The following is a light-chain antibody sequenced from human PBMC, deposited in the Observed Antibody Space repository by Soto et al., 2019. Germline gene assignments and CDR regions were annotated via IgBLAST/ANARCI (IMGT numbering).Light chain of an antibody. J-gene: IGKJ1*01. V-gene: IGKV3-20*01. Sequence: EIVLTQSPGTLSLSPGERATLSCRASQSVSSTYLAWYRQKPGQAPRLLIHGASSRATGIPDRFSGSGSGTDFTLTIGRLEPEDSALYFCHQYGGSPPTFDQGTK. CDR1: QSVSSTY. CDR2: GAS. CDR3: HQYGGSPPT.